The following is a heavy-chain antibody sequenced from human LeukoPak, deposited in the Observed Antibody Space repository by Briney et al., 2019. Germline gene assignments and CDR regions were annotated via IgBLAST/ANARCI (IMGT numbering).Heavy chain of an antibody. V-gene: IGHV3-23*01. CDR1: GFTFSYNA. CDR3: AKSWDAFDF. CDR2: ILGSGGST. J-gene: IGHJ3*01. Sequence: GGSLRLSCAASGFTFSYNAMAWVRQAPGKGLEWVSDILGSGGSTYYADAVKGRFTISRDNSKNTLYLQMNTLRVEDTAVYYCAKSWDAFDFWGQGTMVTVSS. D-gene: IGHD3-10*01.